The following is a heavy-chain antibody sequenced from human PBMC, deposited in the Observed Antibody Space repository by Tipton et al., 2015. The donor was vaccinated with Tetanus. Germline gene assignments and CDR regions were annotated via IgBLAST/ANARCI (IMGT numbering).Heavy chain of an antibody. J-gene: IGHJ6*02. V-gene: IGHV1-18*01. CDR2: VSAYNGNT. D-gene: IGHD2-15*01. Sequence: QSGAEVKKPGASVKVSCKASGYTFTSYGISWVRRAPGQGLEWMGWVSAYNGNTNYAQKLQGRVTMTTDTSTSTAYMELRSLRSDDTAVYYCARTLRSYYYYYGMDVWGQGTTVTVSS. CDR1: GYTFTSYG. CDR3: ARTLRSYYYYYGMDV.